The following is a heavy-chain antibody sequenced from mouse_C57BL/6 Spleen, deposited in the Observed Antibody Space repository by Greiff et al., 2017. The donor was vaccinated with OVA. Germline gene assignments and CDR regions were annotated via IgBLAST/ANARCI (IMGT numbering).Heavy chain of an antibody. CDR2: INPNNGGT. CDR1: GYTFTDYY. J-gene: IGHJ2*01. Sequence: EVQLQQSGPELVKPGASVKISCKASGYTFTDYYMNWVKQSHGKSLEWIGDINPNNGGTSYNQKFKGKATLTVDKSSSTAYMELRSLTSEDSAVYYCAREGRGVNYFDYWGQGTTLTVSS. D-gene: IGHD2-2*01. CDR3: AREGRGVNYFDY. V-gene: IGHV1-26*01.